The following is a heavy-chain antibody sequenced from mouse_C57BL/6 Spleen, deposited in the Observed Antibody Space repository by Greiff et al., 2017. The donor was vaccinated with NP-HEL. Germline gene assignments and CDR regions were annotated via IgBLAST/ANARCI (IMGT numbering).Heavy chain of an antibody. Sequence: QVQLQQSGAELVKPGASVKLSCKASGYTFTEYTIHWVKQRSGQGLEWIGWFYPGSGSIKYNEKFKDKATLTADKSSSTVYMELSRLTSEDSAVYFCTRHEGYYYYGSSPYAMDYWGQGTSVTVAS. V-gene: IGHV1-62-2*01. CDR2: FYPGSGSI. CDR3: TRHEGYYYYGSSPYAMDY. D-gene: IGHD1-1*01. CDR1: GYTFTEYT. J-gene: IGHJ4*01.